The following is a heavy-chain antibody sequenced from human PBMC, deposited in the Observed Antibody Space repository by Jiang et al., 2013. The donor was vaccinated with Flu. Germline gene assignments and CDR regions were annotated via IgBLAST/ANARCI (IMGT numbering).Heavy chain of an antibody. J-gene: IGHJ6*02. Sequence: GAEVKKPGESLRISCQGSGYTFTNYWITWVRQVPGKGLEWVARIEPADSYTYYSPSFQGHVTMRVDKSVSTAYLQWGSLRASDTGMYYCARIDSTRFFHYGMDVWGQGDQGHRLL. CDR1: GYTFTNYW. CDR3: ARIDSTRFFHYGMDV. CDR2: IEPADSYT. V-gene: IGHV5-10-1*01. D-gene: IGHD2/OR15-2a*01.